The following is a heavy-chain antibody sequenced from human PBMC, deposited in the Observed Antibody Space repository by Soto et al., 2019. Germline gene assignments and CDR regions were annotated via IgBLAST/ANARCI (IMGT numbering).Heavy chain of an antibody. CDR1: EFTFNNYW. Sequence: GGSLRLSCAASEFTFNNYWMHWVRQVPGKGLEWVSRINTDGSTTNYADSVMGRFTISRDNADNTVYLQMNSLRAEDTALYYCAKRIYYGDYGGTLDYWGQGTLVTVS. D-gene: IGHD2-21*02. CDR3: AKRIYYGDYGGTLDY. J-gene: IGHJ4*02. CDR2: INTDGSTT. V-gene: IGHV3-74*01.